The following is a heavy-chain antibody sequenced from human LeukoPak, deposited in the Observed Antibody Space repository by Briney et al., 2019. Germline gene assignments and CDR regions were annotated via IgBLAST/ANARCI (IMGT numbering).Heavy chain of an antibody. CDR2: ISVLYGHT. J-gene: IGHJ6*03. CDR1: GYTFTNYG. Sequence: GASVKVSCKASGYTFTNYGISWVRQAPGQGLEWMGWISVLYGHTNYSQNFQGRLTMTTHTSTSTAYPKLRSLRSEDTAVYYYVREVSAANAGYRDVWGTGTTVTVSS. V-gene: IGHV1-18*01. CDR3: VREVSAANAGYRDV. D-gene: IGHD6-13*01.